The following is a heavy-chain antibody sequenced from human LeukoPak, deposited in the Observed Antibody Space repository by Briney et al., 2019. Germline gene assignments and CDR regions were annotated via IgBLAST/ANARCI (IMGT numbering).Heavy chain of an antibody. CDR2: IYYRGST. J-gene: IGHJ4*02. V-gene: IGHV4-59*01. D-gene: IGHD3-22*01. CDR3: ARGYDSFDY. Sequence: SETLSLTCTVSGGSISSYYWSWIRQPPGKGLEWIGYIYYRGSTNYNPSLKSRVTISVDTSKNQFSLKLSSVTAADTAVYYCARGYDSFDYWGQGTLVTVPS. CDR1: GGSISSYY.